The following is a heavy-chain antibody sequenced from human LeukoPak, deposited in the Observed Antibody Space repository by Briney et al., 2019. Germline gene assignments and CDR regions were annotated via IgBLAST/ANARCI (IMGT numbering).Heavy chain of an antibody. V-gene: IGHV1-2*02. CDR3: ARVVGILTGLDY. J-gene: IGHJ4*02. CDR1: GYPFTGYY. Sequence: ASVKVSCKASGYPFTGYYMHWVRQAPGQGLEWMGWINPNSGGTNYAQKFQGRVTMTRDTPISTAYMELSRLRSDDTAVYYCARVVGILTGLDYWGQGTLVTVSS. D-gene: IGHD3-9*01. CDR2: INPNSGGT.